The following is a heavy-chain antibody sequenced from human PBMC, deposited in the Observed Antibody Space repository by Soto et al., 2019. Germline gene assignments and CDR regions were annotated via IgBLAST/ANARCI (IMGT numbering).Heavy chain of an antibody. D-gene: IGHD3-22*01. Sequence: QVQLVQSGAEVKKPGSSVKVSCKASGGTFSSYAISWVRQAPGQGLEWMGGIIPIFGTANYAQKFQGRVTITAGESTSKGYMELSRLRSEDTAVYYCASNFSPYYYDSSCYFYDRGAGRGFDYWGQGTLVTVSS. CDR3: ASNFSPYYYDSSCYFYDRGAGRGFDY. CDR1: GGTFSSYA. J-gene: IGHJ4*02. CDR2: IIPIFGTA. V-gene: IGHV1-69*01.